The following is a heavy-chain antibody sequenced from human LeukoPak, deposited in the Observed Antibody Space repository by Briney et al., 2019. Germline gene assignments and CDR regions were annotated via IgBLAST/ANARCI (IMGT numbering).Heavy chain of an antibody. J-gene: IGHJ4*02. Sequence: SETLSLTCAVYGGSFSGHYWTYIRQPPGKGLEWIGKSTHSGSTNYNPSLKTPLTISLDTSKNQFSLKLTSLTPADTPVYYCARGRTGAAALDFWGPGTLVTVSS. V-gene: IGHV4-34*01. CDR2: STHSGST. CDR3: ARGRTGAAALDF. CDR1: GGSFSGHY. D-gene: IGHD7-27*01.